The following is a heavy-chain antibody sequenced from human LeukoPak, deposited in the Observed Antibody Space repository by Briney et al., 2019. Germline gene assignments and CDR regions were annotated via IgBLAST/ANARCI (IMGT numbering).Heavy chain of an antibody. D-gene: IGHD4-17*01. V-gene: IGHV3-21*01. CDR3: ARDRDAVTTGIFDY. CDR1: GFTFSSYS. J-gene: IGHJ4*02. CDR2: ISSSSSYI. Sequence: GGSLRLSCAASGFTFSSYSMNWVRQAPGKGLEWVSSISSSSSYIHYADSVKGRFTISRDNAKNSLYLQMNSLRAEDTAVYYCARDRDAVTTGIFDYWGQGTLVTVSS.